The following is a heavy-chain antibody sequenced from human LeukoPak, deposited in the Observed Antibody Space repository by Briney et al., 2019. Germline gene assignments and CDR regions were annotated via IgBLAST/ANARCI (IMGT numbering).Heavy chain of an antibody. V-gene: IGHV3-74*01. D-gene: IGHD2-15*01. Sequence: PGGSLRLSCAASGLAFSAYKMHWVRHAPRKGLVWVSRISTDGYTTDYADFVQGRFTASRGNTKNTWSLEMNRLRAEDTAVYYCVVGGSPGYWGQGTLVIVSS. CDR2: ISTDGYTT. J-gene: IGHJ4*02. CDR3: VVGGSPGY. CDR1: GLAFSAYK.